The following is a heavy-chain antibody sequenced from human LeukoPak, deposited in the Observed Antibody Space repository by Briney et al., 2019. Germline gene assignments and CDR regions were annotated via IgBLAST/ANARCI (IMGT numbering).Heavy chain of an antibody. CDR1: GYTLTELS. Sequence: ASVKVSCKVSGYTLTELSMHWVRQAPGKGLEWMGGFDPEDGETIYAQKFQGRVTMTEDTSTDTAYMELSSLRSEDTAAYYCASTHYGDYSAGDYWGQGTLVTVSS. CDR2: FDPEDGET. V-gene: IGHV1-24*01. CDR3: ASTHYGDYSAGDY. D-gene: IGHD4-17*01. J-gene: IGHJ4*02.